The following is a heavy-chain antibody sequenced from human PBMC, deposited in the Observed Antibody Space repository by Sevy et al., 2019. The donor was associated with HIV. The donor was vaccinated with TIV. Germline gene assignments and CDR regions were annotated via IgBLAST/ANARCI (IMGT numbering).Heavy chain of an antibody. CDR3: ARAGGDCYSKNACWFVS. D-gene: IGHD2-21*01. V-gene: IGHV3-48*01. Sequence: GGSLRLSCAASGFTFSAYSMNWVRQAPGKGLEWVSYISSSSGTIYCADSVKGQFTISRDNAKSSLYLQMNGLRAEDTAVYYCARAGGDCYSKNACWFVSWGQGTLVTVSS. J-gene: IGHJ5*01. CDR1: GFTFSAYS. CDR2: ISSSSGTI.